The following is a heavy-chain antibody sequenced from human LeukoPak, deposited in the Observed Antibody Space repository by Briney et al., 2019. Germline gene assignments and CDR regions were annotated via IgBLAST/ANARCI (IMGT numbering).Heavy chain of an antibody. CDR2: ISGSGGST. D-gene: IGHD3-22*01. V-gene: IGHV3-23*01. CDR1: GFTVSNNY. Sequence: GGSLRLSCAASGFTVSNNYMSWVRQAPGKGLEWVSAISGSGGSTYYADSVKGRFTISRDNSKNTLYLQMNSLRAEDTAVYYCAKDRGTMIVVVIGFFDYWGQGTLVTVSS. CDR3: AKDRGTMIVVVIGFFDY. J-gene: IGHJ4*02.